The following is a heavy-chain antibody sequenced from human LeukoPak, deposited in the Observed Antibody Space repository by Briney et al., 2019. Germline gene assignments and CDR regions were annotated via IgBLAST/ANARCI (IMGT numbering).Heavy chain of an antibody. CDR1: GGSISSGSYY. V-gene: IGHV4-61*02. D-gene: IGHD3-22*01. CDR2: IYTSGST. J-gene: IGHJ4*02. CDR3: ARERGGYYDSSGYYYADTFDY. Sequence: SETLSLTCTVSGGSISSGSYYWSWIRQPAGKGLEWIGSIYTSGSTNYNPSLKSRVTISVDTSKNQFSLKLSSVTAADTAVYYCARERGGYYDSSGYYYADTFDYWGQGTLVTVSS.